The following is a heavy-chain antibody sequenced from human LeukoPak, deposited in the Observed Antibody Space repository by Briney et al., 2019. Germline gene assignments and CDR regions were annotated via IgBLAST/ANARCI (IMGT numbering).Heavy chain of an antibody. J-gene: IGHJ3*02. CDR1: GFTFNSYG. Sequence: GGSLRLSCAASGFTFNSYGMTWVRQAPGKGLEWVSSISGSGGSTQYAASVQGRFTISRGNSKNTLYLQMNSLRAEDTAVYYCAKDPNGDYIGTFDIWGQGTMVTVSS. CDR2: ISGSGGST. D-gene: IGHD4-17*01. CDR3: AKDPNGDYIGTFDI. V-gene: IGHV3-23*01.